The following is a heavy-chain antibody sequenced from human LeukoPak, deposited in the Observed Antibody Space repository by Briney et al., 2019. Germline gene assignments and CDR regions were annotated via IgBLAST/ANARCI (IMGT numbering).Heavy chain of an antibody. CDR2: ISGDGGST. J-gene: IGHJ4*02. CDR1: GFTFSSYS. CDR3: AKSTNYYDSSGRIDY. Sequence: PGGSLRLSCAASGFTFSSYSMNWVRQAPGKGLEWVSLISGDGGSTYYADSVKGRFTISRDNSKNSLYLQMNSLRTEDTALYYCAKSTNYYDSSGRIDYWGQGTLVTVSS. V-gene: IGHV3-43*02. D-gene: IGHD3-22*01.